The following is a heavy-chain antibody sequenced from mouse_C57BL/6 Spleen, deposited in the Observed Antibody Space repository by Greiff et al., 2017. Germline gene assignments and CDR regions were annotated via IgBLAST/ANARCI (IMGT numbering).Heavy chain of an antibody. V-gene: IGHV5-9*01. CDR2: ISGGGGNT. J-gene: IGHJ4*01. CDR1: GFTFSSYT. CDR3: ARHGYDLDY. Sequence: EVHLVESGGGLVKPGGSLKLSCAASGFTFSSYTMSWVRQTPEKRLAWVATISGGGGNTYYPDSVKGRFTISRDNAKNTLYLQMSSLRSEDTALYYCARHGYDLDYWGQGTSVTVAS.